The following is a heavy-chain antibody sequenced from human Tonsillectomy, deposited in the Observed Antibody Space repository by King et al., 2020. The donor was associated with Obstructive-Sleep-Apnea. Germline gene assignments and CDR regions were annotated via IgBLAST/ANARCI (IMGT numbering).Heavy chain of an antibody. CDR1: GGSFSDYY. V-gene: IGHV4-34*01. CDR3: ARGSGAAAVNWFDP. CDR2: INHSGST. Sequence: VQLQQWGAGLLKPSETLSLTCAVFGGSFSDYYWSWIRQPPGKGLEWVGEINHSGSTNYNSSLKSRDTISVDTSKNQFSLRLNSVTAADTAVYYCARGSGAAAVNWFDPWGQGTLVTVSS. J-gene: IGHJ5*02. D-gene: IGHD6-13*01.